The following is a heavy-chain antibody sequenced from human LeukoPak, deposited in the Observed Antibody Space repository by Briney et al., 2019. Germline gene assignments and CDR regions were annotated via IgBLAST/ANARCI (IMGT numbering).Heavy chain of an antibody. Sequence: GGSLRLSCGASGFIFSNYWMSWVRQAPGEGLEWVANIGPDGSEKNSVDSVTGRFTFSRDNAKNSLDLQMNSLRAEDTAVYYCARLPTPLGSGLFDYWGQGTLVTVSP. CDR3: ARLPTPLGSGLFDY. CDR1: GFIFSNYW. V-gene: IGHV3-7*01. CDR2: IGPDGSEK. J-gene: IGHJ4*02. D-gene: IGHD3-10*01.